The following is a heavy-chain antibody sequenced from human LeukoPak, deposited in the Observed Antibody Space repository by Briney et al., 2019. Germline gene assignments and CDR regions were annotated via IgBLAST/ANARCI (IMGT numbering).Heavy chain of an antibody. V-gene: IGHV3-23*01. CDR2: TGSTGVST. Sequence: GGSLRLSCAASGFTFSSYAMNWVRQAPGKGLEWVSGTGSTGVSTFYADSVKGRFTVSRDNSKNTLSLQMNSLRAEDTAVYYCAKDPGVVPAHYFDHWGQGTLVTVSS. D-gene: IGHD2-2*01. CDR1: GFTFSSYA. CDR3: AKDPGVVPAHYFDH. J-gene: IGHJ4*02.